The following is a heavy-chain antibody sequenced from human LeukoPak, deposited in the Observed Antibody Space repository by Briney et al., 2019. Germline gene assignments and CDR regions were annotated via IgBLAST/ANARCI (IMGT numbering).Heavy chain of an antibody. V-gene: IGHV1-18*01. J-gene: IGHJ4*02. CDR3: AIGREDIVATMAFDY. D-gene: IGHD5-12*01. Sequence: ASVKVSCKGSGYSFISYGMSWVRQAPGQGLEWMGGIIPIFGTANYAQKLQGRVTMTTDTSTSTAYMELRSLRSDDTAVYYCAIGREDIVATMAFDYWGQGTLVTVSS. CDR1: GYSFISYG. CDR2: IIPIFGTA.